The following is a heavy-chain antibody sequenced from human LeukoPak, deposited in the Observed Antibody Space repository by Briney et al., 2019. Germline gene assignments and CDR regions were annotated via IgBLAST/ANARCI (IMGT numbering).Heavy chain of an antibody. CDR2: INPNSGGT. Sequence: ASVKVSCKASGYTFTGYYMHWVRQAPGQGLEWMGWINPNSGGTNYAQKFQGRVTMTRDTSISTTYMELSRLRSDGLNAYYTAMYYHHDWKAVAAPGRWFDPWGQGTLVTVSS. CDR1: GYTFTGYY. J-gene: IGHJ5*02. V-gene: IGHV1-2*02. CDR3: AMYYHHDWKAVAAPGRWFDP. D-gene: IGHD6-19*01.